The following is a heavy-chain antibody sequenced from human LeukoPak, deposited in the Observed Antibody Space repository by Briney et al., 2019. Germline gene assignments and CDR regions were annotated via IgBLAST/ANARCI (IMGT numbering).Heavy chain of an antibody. CDR3: ASEYYDYVWGSYRYDP. Sequence: SVKVSCKASGGTFSSYAISWVRQAPGQGLEWMGRIIPIFGTANYAQKFQGRVTITTDESTSTAYMELSSLRSEDTAVYYCASEYYDYVWGSYRYDPWGQRTLVTVSS. CDR2: IIPIFGTA. D-gene: IGHD3-16*02. V-gene: IGHV1-69*05. CDR1: GGTFSSYA. J-gene: IGHJ5*02.